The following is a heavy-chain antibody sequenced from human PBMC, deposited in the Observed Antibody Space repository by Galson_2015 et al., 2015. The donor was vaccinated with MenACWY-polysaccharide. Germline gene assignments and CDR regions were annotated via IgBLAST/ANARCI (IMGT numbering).Heavy chain of an antibody. J-gene: IGHJ4*02. CDR2: INTNTGNP. CDR1: GYTFNTYA. D-gene: IGHD4-17*01. Sequence: SVKVSCKAPGYTFNTYAMNWVRQAPGQGLEWVGGINTNTGNPTYAQGFTGRFVFSLDASVSTAYLQISSLKAEDTAVYYCARDPKQKPTTVPTGRFDFWGQGTLVTVSS. CDR3: ARDPKQKPTTVPTGRFDF. V-gene: IGHV7-4-1*02.